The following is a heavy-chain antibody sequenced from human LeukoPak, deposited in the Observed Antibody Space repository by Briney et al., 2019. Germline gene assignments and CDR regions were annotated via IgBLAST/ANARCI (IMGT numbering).Heavy chain of an antibody. D-gene: IGHD3-10*01. J-gene: IGHJ4*02. Sequence: SQTLSLTCTVSGGSISSGGYYWSWIRQHPGKGLEWIGYIYYSGSTYYNPSLKSRVTISVDTSKNQFSLKLSSVTAADTAVYYCARSEQEEIGPQGVITPRFDYWGQGTLVTVSS. CDR2: IYYSGST. V-gene: IGHV4-31*03. CDR3: ARSEQEEIGPQGVITPRFDY. CDR1: GGSISSGGYY.